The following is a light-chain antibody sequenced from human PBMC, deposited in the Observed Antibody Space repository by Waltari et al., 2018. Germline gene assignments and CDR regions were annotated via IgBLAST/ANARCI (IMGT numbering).Light chain of an antibody. CDR3: ALYMGSGIWV. CDR2: KAN. Sequence: QTVVTQQPSLSVSPGGTVTLTSALSSGPTSTNSYAPWYQQTPGQAPRTLVYKANARSSGVPDRFSGSILGNTAALTITGAQADDESDYYCALYMGSGIWVFGGGTRLTVL. CDR1: SGPTSTNSY. V-gene: IGLV8-61*01. J-gene: IGLJ3*02.